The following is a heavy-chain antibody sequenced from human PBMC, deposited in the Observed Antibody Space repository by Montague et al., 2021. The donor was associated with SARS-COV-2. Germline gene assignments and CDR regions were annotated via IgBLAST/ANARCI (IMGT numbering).Heavy chain of an antibody. CDR1: GDSVAGNIGT. J-gene: IGHJ2*01. V-gene: IGHV6-1*01. D-gene: IGHD2-21*02. Sequence: CAISGDSVAGNIGTWDWIRQSPSRDLEWLGSTYYRSKWYNDYAVSVKSRVIINPDTSNNRISLQLNSVTPEDTAVYYCARAYCGGDCYFYWYFDLWGRGTLVTVSS. CDR3: ARAYCGGDCYFYWYFDL. CDR2: TYYRSKWYN.